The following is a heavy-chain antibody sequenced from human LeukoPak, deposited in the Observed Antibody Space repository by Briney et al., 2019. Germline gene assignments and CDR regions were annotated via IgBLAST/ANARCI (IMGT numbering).Heavy chain of an antibody. CDR2: ISSSSSYI. CDR1: GFTFSSYS. V-gene: IGHV3-21*01. CDR3: ARDIGVIAVAGKLFDY. D-gene: IGHD6-19*01. J-gene: IGHJ4*02. Sequence: GGSLRLSCAASGFTFSSYSMNWVRQAPGKGLEWVSSISSSSSYIYYADSVKGRFTISRDNAKNSLYLQMNSLRAEDTAVYYCARDIGVIAVAGKLFDYWGQGTLVTVSS.